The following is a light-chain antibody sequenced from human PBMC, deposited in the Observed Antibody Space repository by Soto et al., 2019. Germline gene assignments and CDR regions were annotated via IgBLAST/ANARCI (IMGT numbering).Light chain of an antibody. V-gene: IGKV1-17*01. J-gene: IGKJ1*01. CDR1: QGIRND. CDR2: AAS. CDR3: QHYNSYSEA. Sequence: DIQITQSPSSLSASAGDGVTITSLASQGIRNDLGWYQQKPGKAPKRLIYAASSLQSGVPSRFSGSGSGTEFTLTISSLQPEDFATYYCQHYNSYSEAFGQGTKVDIK.